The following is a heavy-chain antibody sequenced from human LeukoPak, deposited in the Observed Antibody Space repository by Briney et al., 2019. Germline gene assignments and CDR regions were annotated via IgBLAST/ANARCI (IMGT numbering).Heavy chain of an antibody. D-gene: IGHD3-22*01. Sequence: GASVKVSCKASGYTFTSYYMHWVRQAPGQGLGWMGIINPSGGSTSYAQKFQGRVTMTRDMSTSTVYMELSSLRSEDTAVYYCAREGYYDSSGYSVDYWGQGTLVTVSS. J-gene: IGHJ4*02. CDR3: AREGYYDSSGYSVDY. CDR1: GYTFTSYY. V-gene: IGHV1-46*01. CDR2: INPSGGST.